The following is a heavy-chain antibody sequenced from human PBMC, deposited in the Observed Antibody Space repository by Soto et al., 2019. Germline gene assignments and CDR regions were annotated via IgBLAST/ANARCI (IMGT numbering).Heavy chain of an antibody. V-gene: IGHV4-39*07. Sequence: PSETLSLTCTVSGGSISSSSYYWGWIRQPPGKGLEWIGSMYYSGSAHSNPSLKSRVTISVDTSKNQFSLKLSSVTAADTAVYYCARLPDYWGQGTLVTVSS. CDR2: MYYSGSA. J-gene: IGHJ4*02. CDR3: ARLPDY. CDR1: GGSISSSSYY.